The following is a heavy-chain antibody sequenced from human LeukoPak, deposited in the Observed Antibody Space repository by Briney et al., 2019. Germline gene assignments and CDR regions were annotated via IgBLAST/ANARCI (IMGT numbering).Heavy chain of an antibody. CDR3: ARDRRAEGPNYYMDV. J-gene: IGHJ6*03. V-gene: IGHV4-38-2*02. CDR1: GYSISSGYY. D-gene: IGHD1-26*01. Sequence: SETLSLTCTVSGYSISSGYYWGWIRQPPGKGLEWIGSIYHSGSTYYNPSLKSRVTISVDTSKNQFSLKLSSVTAADTAVYYCARDRRAEGPNYYMDVWGKGTTVTISS. CDR2: IYHSGST.